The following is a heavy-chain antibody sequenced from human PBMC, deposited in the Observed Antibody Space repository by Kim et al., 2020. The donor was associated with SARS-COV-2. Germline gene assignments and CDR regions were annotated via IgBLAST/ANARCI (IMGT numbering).Heavy chain of an antibody. CDR3: ARRGMIRESGIDY. CDR1: VGSFPDYF. Sequence: SETLSLTCAVYVGSFPDYFWTWIRQSPGMGLEWIGEVNHGGSTNYNPSLKSRVIISVDTSKNQFSLHLSSVTAADTTVYYCARRGMIRESGIDYWGQGTLVSVSS. J-gene: IGHJ4*02. CDR2: VNHGGST. D-gene: IGHD3-16*01. V-gene: IGHV4-34*01.